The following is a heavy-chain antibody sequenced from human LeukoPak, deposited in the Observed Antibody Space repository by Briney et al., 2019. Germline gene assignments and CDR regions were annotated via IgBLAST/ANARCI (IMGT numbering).Heavy chain of an antibody. Sequence: SGPTLVKPTQTLTLTCTFSGFSLSTSGVGVGWIRQPPGKALEWLALIYWNDDKRYSPSLKSRLTITKDTSKNQVVLTMTNMDPVDAATYYCAHRSQVLVGATALYYFDYWGQGTLVTVSS. CDR3: AHRSQVLVGATALYYFDY. CDR1: GFSLSTSGVG. J-gene: IGHJ4*02. CDR2: IYWNDDK. V-gene: IGHV2-5*01. D-gene: IGHD1-26*01.